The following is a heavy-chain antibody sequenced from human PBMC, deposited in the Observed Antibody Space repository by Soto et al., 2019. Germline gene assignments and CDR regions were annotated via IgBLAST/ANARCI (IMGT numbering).Heavy chain of an antibody. CDR3: ARTIRGGSYYYYYGMDV. V-gene: IGHV4-59*01. Sequence: SETLSLTCTVSGGSISSYYWSWIRQPPGKGLEWIGYIYYSGSTNYNPSLKSRVTISVDTSKNQFSLKLSSVTAADTAVYYCARTIRGGSYYYYYGMDVWGQGTTVSVS. J-gene: IGHJ6*02. D-gene: IGHD1-26*01. CDR2: IYYSGST. CDR1: GGSISSYY.